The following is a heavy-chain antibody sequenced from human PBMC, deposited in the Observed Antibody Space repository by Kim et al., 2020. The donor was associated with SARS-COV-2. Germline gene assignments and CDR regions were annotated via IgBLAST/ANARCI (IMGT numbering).Heavy chain of an antibody. D-gene: IGHD5-12*01. CDR1: GGTFSSYA. Sequence: SVKVSCKASGGTFSSYAISWVRQAPGQGLEWMGGIIPIFGTANYAQKFQGRVTITADESTSTAYMELSSLRSEDTAVYYCARGEEMATTQMFDYWGQGTLVTVSS. CDR3: ARGEEMATTQMFDY. CDR2: IIPIFGTA. V-gene: IGHV1-69*13. J-gene: IGHJ4*02.